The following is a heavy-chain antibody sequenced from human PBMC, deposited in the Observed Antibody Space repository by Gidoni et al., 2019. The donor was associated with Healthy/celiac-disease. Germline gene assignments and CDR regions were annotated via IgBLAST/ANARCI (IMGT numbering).Heavy chain of an antibody. CDR2: IYYSGSG. V-gene: IGHV4-59*01. Sequence: QVQLQESGPGLVKPSETLSLTCTVPGGSISSYYWSWIRQPPGKGLEWIGYIYYSGSGNYNPSLKSRVTISVDTSKNQFSLKLSSVTAADTAVYYCASGGGYCSGGSCRTFDYWGQGTLVTVSS. CDR3: ASGGGYCSGGSCRTFDY. D-gene: IGHD2-15*01. J-gene: IGHJ4*02. CDR1: GGSISSYY.